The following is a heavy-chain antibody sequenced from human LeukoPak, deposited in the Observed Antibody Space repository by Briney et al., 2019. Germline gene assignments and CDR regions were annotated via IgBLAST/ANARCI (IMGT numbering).Heavy chain of an antibody. J-gene: IGHJ4*02. V-gene: IGHV3-23*01. CDR3: AKGAASRGYTYVAN. CDR2: ISGSGGNT. D-gene: IGHD5-18*01. CDR1: AFTFRSYA. Sequence: QPGGSLRLSCAASAFTFRSYAMIWVRQAPGKGLEWVSGISGSGGNTYYSDSAKGRFTISRDNSNNTLYLQMNSLRAEDTAVYYCAKGAASRGYTYVANWGQGTLVTVSS.